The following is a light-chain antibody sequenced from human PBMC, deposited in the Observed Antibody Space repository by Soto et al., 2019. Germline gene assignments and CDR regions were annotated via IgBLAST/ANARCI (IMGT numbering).Light chain of an antibody. V-gene: IGKV2-28*01. CDR2: LGS. J-gene: IGKJ2*01. CDR3: MQALQTPRT. Sequence: IVMTQSPLSLPVTPGEPAFLSCRSSQSLLHSNGYNYLDWYLQKAGQSPQLLIYLGSNRASGVPDRFSGSGSGTDFTLKISRVEAEDVGIYYCMQALQTPRTFGQGTKLEIK. CDR1: QSLLHSNGYNY.